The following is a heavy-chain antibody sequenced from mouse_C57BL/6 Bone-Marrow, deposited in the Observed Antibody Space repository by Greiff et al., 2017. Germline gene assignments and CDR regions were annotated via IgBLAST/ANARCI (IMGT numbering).Heavy chain of an antibody. CDR2: INPGSGGT. Sequence: QVQLQQSGAELVRPGTSVKVSRKASGYAFTNYLIEWVKQRPGQGLEWIGVINPGSGGTNYNEKFKGKATLTADKSSSTAYMQLSSLTSEDSAVXFCARRSYYYGSSYLYYYAMDYWGQGTSVTVSS. D-gene: IGHD1-1*01. CDR3: ARRSYYYGSSYLYYYAMDY. J-gene: IGHJ4*01. V-gene: IGHV1-54*01. CDR1: GYAFTNYL.